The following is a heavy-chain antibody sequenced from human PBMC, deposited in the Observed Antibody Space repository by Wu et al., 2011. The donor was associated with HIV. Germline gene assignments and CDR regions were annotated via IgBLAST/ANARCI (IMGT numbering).Heavy chain of an antibody. CDR2: IIPIFGTA. V-gene: IGHV1-69*06. D-gene: IGHD5-12*01. J-gene: IGHJ4*02. CDR1: GYTFTSYY. Sequence: QVQLVQSGAEVKKPGASVKVSCKASGYTFTSYYIQWVRQAPGQGLEWMGRIIPIFGTANYAQKFQGRVTITADKSTSTAYMELSSLRSDDTAVYYCARDRPWNGYDYFGEEFYFDYWGQGTWSPSPQ. CDR3: ARDRPWNGYDYFGEEFYFDY.